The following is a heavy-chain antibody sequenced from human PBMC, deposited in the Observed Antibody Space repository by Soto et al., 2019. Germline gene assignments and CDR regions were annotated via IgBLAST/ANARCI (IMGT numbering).Heavy chain of an antibody. CDR2: IIPVFDTD. J-gene: IGHJ4*02. Sequence: QEQLVQSGAEVKKSGSSVKVSCKDTGGLFSSYAVSWVRQAPGQGLEWMGGIIPVFDTDYYAQKFQGRVTTTADESTNTGCMELSSLRSEGTAMYYCASGGSGYVWFNEFWGQGTLVTVSS. D-gene: IGHD3-22*01. CDR3: ASGGSGYVWFNEF. V-gene: IGHV1-69*01. CDR1: GGLFSSYA.